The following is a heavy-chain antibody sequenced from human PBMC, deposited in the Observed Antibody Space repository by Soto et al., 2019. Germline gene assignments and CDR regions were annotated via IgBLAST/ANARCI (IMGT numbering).Heavy chain of an antibody. CDR3: AREGDHRDYDYRLDY. CDR1: GYTFTRFA. J-gene: IGHJ4*02. D-gene: IGHD5-12*01. CDR2: IIPGNDNT. Sequence: QVQLVQSGAEVKKPGASVKVSCKASGYTFTRFAVHWVRQAPGQRLEWMGWIIPGNDNTKYSQKFQDRITITSDTSASTVYMELSSRKSEDTAVYYCAREGDHRDYDYRLDYWGQGTLVTVSS. V-gene: IGHV1-3*01.